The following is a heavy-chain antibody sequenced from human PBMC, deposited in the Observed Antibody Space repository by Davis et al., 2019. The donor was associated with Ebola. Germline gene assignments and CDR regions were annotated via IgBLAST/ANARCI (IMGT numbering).Heavy chain of an antibody. J-gene: IGHJ4*02. CDR1: GFTFFTYD. CDR3: ARSKSLAYCGGGCYPNLDY. Sequence: GGSLRLSCAASGFTFFTYDIHWVRQAPAKGLEWVALISNDGTNAYYADSVKGRFTISRDNSKNSLYLQLNSLRAEDTAVYYCARSKSLAYCGGGCYPNLDYWGQGTLVTVSS. V-gene: IGHV3-30-3*01. CDR2: ISNDGTNA. D-gene: IGHD2-21*02.